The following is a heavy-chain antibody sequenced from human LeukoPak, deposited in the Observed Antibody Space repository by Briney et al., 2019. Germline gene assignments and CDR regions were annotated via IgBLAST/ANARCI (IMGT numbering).Heavy chain of an antibody. J-gene: IGHJ4*02. Sequence: SETLSLTCAVYGGSLSGYYWSWIRQPPGKGLEWIGEIKGLEWIGEINHSGSTNYNPSLKSRVTISVDTSKNQFSLKLSSVTAADTAVYYCARHGYCSGGSCYRRKAPFDYWGQGTLVTVSS. V-gene: IGHV4-34*01. D-gene: IGHD2-15*01. CDR2: INHSGST. CDR3: ARHGYCSGGSCYRRKAPFDY. CDR1: GGSLSGYY.